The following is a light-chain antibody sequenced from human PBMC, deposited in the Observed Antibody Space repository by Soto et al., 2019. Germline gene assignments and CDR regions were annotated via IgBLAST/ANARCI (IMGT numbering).Light chain of an antibody. CDR2: DAS. CDR3: QQRTDRPPWT. CDR1: QSVISSY. V-gene: IGKV3-11*01. Sequence: EIVLTQSPGTLSLSPGERATLSCRSSQSVISSYLAWYQHKSGQAPRLLIFDASQRATGIPARFRGSGSGTDFTLSISSLEPEDFAVYYCQQRTDRPPWTFGQGTKVDIK. J-gene: IGKJ1*01.